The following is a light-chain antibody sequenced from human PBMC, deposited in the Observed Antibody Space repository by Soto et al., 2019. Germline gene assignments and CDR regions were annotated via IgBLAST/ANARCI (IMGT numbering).Light chain of an antibody. CDR2: GNS. CDR3: QSYDSSLSGVV. CDR1: SSNIGAGYD. V-gene: IGLV1-40*01. J-gene: IGLJ2*01. Sequence: QSVLTQPPSVSGAPGQRVTISCTGSSSNIGAGYDVHWYQQFPGTAPKLLIYGNSNRPSGVPDLFSGYKSGTSASLAITGLQAEDEADYYCQSYDSSLSGVVFGGGTQLTV.